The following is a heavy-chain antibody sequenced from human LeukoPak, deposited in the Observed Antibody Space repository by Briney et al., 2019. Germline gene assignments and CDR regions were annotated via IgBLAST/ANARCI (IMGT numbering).Heavy chain of an antibody. V-gene: IGHV3-21*01. D-gene: IGHD6-13*01. J-gene: IGHJ4*02. CDR3: ARDLDSRFDY. CDR2: ISSSSSYI. Sequence: GGSLRLSCAAFGFTFSSYSMNWVRQAPGKGLEWVSSISSSSSYIYYADSVKGRFTISRDNAKNSLYLQMNSLRAEDTAVYYCARDLDSRFDYWGQGTLVTVSS. CDR1: GFTFSSYS.